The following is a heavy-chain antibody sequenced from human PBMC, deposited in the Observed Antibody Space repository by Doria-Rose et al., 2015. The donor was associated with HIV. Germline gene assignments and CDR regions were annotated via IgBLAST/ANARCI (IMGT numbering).Heavy chain of an antibody. D-gene: IGHD6-13*01. Sequence: QVQLVQSGPVLVKPTETLALTCTVSGVSLSSPGMGVSWIRQPPGKALEWLADIFSDDERSYPTSLKSRLTISRGTPKSQVVLTMTDMDPVDTATYYCARIKSSRWYHKYYFDFWGQGTLVIVSA. CDR3: ARIKSSRWYHKYYFDF. CDR1: GVSLSSPGMG. CDR2: IFSDDER. J-gene: IGHJ4*02. V-gene: IGHV2-26*01.